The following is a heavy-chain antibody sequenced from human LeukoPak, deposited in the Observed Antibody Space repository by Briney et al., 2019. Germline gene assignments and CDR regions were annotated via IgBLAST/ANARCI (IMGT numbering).Heavy chain of an antibody. CDR3: ARGEDSSSWSALPFDY. V-gene: IGHV1-69*05. D-gene: IGHD6-13*01. Sequence: SVKVSCKASGGTFSSYAISWVRQAPGQGLEWMGGIIPIFGTANYAQKFQGRVTITTDESTSTAYMELSSLRSEDTAVYYCARGEDSSSWSALPFDYWRQGTLVTVSS. CDR1: GGTFSSYA. CDR2: IIPIFGTA. J-gene: IGHJ4*02.